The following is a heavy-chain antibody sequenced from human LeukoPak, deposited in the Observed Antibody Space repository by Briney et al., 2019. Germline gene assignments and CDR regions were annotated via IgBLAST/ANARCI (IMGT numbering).Heavy chain of an antibody. Sequence: GGSLRLSCAASGFTFSSYGMHWIRQAPGKGLERVAVISYDGGNKYYADSVKGRFTISRDNSKNTLYLQMNSLRAEDTAVYYCAKIQDATTGYYFDYWGQGTLVTVSS. D-gene: IGHD5-18*01. V-gene: IGHV3-30*18. CDR2: ISYDGGNK. J-gene: IGHJ4*02. CDR1: GFTFSSYG. CDR3: AKIQDATTGYYFDY.